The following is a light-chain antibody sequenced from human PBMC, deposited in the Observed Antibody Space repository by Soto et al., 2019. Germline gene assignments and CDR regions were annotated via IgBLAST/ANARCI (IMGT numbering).Light chain of an antibody. V-gene: IGKV1-27*01. J-gene: IGKJ1*01. CDR1: QGIDNY. CDR3: QKYCSAPWA. Sequence: DIQMPQSPSSLSASVGDRVTISCRASQGIDNYLAWYQQKPGKVPELLIYAACTLHSGVSSRFSGSGSGTDFTLTIISLQPEDAVSYFDQKYCSAPWAFGHGTKGGIK. CDR2: AAC.